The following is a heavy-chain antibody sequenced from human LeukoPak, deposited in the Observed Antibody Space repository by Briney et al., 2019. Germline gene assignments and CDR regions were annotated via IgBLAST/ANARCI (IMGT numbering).Heavy chain of an antibody. D-gene: IGHD3-10*01. CDR3: AKDLGELIPFDI. V-gene: IGHV3-30*02. CDR2: IRYDGSNK. Sequence: QPGGSRRLSCAASGLTFSTYGMHWVRQAPGKGLGWVAFIRYDGSNKYYADSVKGRFTISRDNSKNTLYLQMNSLRAEDTAVYYCAKDLGELIPFDIWGQGTMVTVSS. CDR1: GLTFSTYG. J-gene: IGHJ3*02.